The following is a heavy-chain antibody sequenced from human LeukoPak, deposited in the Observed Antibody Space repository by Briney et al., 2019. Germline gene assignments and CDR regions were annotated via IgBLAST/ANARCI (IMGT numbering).Heavy chain of an antibody. J-gene: IGHJ4*02. CDR3: ARGPKRWLQVYFDY. D-gene: IGHD5-24*01. CDR1: GGTFSSSS. V-gene: IGHV1-8*02. CDR2: MNPNSGNT. Sequence: ASVKVSCKASGGTFSSSSISWVRQAPGQGLEWMGWMNPNSGNTGYAQKFQGRVTMTRNTSISTAYMELSSLRSEDTAVYYCARGPKRWLQVYFDYWGQGTLVTVSS.